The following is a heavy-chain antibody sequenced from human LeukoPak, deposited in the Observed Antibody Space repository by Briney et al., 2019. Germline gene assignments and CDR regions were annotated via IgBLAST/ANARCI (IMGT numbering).Heavy chain of an antibody. CDR2: IKQDGSER. CDR1: GFTFTSYW. CDR3: ARDSPGAFDI. Sequence: GGSLRLSCAASGFTFTSYWMSWVRQAPGKGLEWVANIKQDGSERYYVDSVKGRFTISRDNTKNSLYLQMNSLTAEDTAVYHCARDSPGAFDIWGHGTMVTVSS. V-gene: IGHV3-7*01. J-gene: IGHJ3*02.